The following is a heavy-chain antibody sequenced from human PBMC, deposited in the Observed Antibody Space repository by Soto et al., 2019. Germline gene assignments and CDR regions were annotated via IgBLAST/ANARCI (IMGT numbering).Heavy chain of an antibody. J-gene: IGHJ6*03. CDR3: ARLSVITIFEEYYYYMDV. CDR1: GFTFSSYS. D-gene: IGHD3-9*01. CDR2: ISSSSSYI. Sequence: GGSLRLSCAASGFTFSSYSMNWVRQAPGKGLEWVSSISSSSSYIYYADSVKGRFTISRDNAKNSLYLQMNSLRAEDRAVFYCARLSVITIFEEYYYYMDVWGKGTRVTVSS. V-gene: IGHV3-21*01.